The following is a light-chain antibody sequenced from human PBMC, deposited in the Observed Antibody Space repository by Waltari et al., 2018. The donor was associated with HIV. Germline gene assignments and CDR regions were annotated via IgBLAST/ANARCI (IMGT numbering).Light chain of an antibody. V-gene: IGLV3-10*01. CDR3: YSTDSSGNYVV. CDR2: EDS. Sequence: SYELTQPPSVSVSPGQTARITCSGDPLPKKYAYWYQQKSGQAPMLVIYEDSKRPSGIPGRFSGSSSGTKATLTISGAQVEDEADYYCYSTDSSGNYVVFGGGTKLTVL. J-gene: IGLJ2*01. CDR1: PLPKKY.